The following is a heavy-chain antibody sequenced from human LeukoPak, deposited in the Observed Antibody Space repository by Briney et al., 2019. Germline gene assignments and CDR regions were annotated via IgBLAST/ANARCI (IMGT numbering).Heavy chain of an antibody. CDR3: ATSYYDFYYFDY. D-gene: IGHD3-3*01. Sequence: GGSLRLSCAASGFTFTDYWMSWVRQAPGKGLEWVSVISGSGGSTFYADSVKGRFTISRDNSKNTLYLQMNSLRAEDTALYYCATSYYDFYYFDYWGQGTLVTVSS. CDR1: GFTFTDYW. J-gene: IGHJ4*02. CDR2: ISGSGGST. V-gene: IGHV3-23*01.